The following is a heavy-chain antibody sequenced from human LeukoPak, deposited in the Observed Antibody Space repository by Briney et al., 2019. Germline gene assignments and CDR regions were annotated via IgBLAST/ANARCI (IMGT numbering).Heavy chain of an antibody. CDR3: AKDSGWILFDD. J-gene: IGHJ4*02. Sequence: PGGSLRLSCSASGFTFTTYGMNWVRQAPGKGLEWVSGISGSGTRTYYADSVKGRFTISRDNSKNTLYLQMNSLRDEDTAVYYCAKDSGWILFDDWGQGTLVTVSS. CDR1: GFTFTTYG. V-gene: IGHV3-23*01. D-gene: IGHD2-2*03. CDR2: ISGSGTRT.